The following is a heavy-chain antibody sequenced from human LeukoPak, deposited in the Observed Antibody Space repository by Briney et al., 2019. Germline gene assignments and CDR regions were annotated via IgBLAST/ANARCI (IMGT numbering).Heavy chain of an antibody. D-gene: IGHD3-3*01. J-gene: IGHJ4*02. Sequence: SGGSLRLSCAASGFTFRSYEMNWVRQAPGKGLEWIAYLSSSGSAFSYADSVKGRFTIARDNAKNSVYLEMNSLRADDTAVYYCARSARLMKGVVEVTALDDWGQGTLVTVSS. CDR2: LSSSGSAF. CDR3: ARSARLMKGVVEVTALDD. V-gene: IGHV3-48*03. CDR1: GFTFRSYE.